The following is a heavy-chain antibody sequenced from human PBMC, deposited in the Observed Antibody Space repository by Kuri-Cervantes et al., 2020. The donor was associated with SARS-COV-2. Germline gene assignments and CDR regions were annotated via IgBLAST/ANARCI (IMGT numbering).Heavy chain of an antibody. CDR2: SNSDGTFT. D-gene: IGHD2-2*02. CDR1: GFTFSSHW. CDR3: ARGGGYTGPNNYWFDP. J-gene: IGHJ5*02. Sequence: GGSLRLSCAASGFTFSSHWMYWVRQVPGKGLVWVSRSNSDGTFTTYADSVEGRFTISRDNAKNTLYLQMNSLRAEATALYYCARGGGYTGPNNYWFDPWGQGTLVTVSS. V-gene: IGHV3-74*03.